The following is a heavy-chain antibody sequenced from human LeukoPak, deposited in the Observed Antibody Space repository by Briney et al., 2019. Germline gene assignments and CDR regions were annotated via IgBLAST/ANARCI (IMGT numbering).Heavy chain of an antibody. J-gene: IGHJ4*02. CDR2: IIPIFGTA. Sequence: RASVKVSCKASGGTFSSYAISWVRQAPGQGLEWMGGIIPIFGTANYAQKFQGRVTMTRNTSISTAYMELSSLRSEDTAVYYCARSDVALFLSVAIDYWGQGTLVTVSS. CDR3: ARSDVALFLSVAIDY. D-gene: IGHD2-21*01. CDR1: GGTFSSYA. V-gene: IGHV1-69*05.